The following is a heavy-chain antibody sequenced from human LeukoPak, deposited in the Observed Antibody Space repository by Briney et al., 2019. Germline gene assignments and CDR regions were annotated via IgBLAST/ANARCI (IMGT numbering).Heavy chain of an antibody. CDR3: ARLQSWNYDT. J-gene: IGHJ5*02. Sequence: RSSETLSLTCTVSGGSISSGGYYWSWIRQHPGKGLEWIGYIYYSGSTYYNPSLKSRVIISVDTSKNQFSLKLTSVTAADTAMYYCARLQSWNYDTWGQGTLVTVSS. V-gene: IGHV4-31*03. CDR1: GGSISSGGYY. D-gene: IGHD1-7*01. CDR2: IYYSGST.